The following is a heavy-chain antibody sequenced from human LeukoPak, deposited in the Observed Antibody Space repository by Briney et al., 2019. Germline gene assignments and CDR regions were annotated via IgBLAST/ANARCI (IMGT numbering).Heavy chain of an antibody. J-gene: IGHJ4*02. V-gene: IGHV1-46*01. CDR1: GYTFTSYY. CDR2: INPSGGST. Sequence: ASVKVSCKASGYTFTSYYMHWVRQAPGQGLEWMGIINPSGGSTSYAQKLQGRVTMTRDTSTSTAYMELRSLRSDDTAVYYCARVQHYYGYDYWGQGTLVTVSS. CDR3: ARVQHYYGYDY. D-gene: IGHD3-10*01.